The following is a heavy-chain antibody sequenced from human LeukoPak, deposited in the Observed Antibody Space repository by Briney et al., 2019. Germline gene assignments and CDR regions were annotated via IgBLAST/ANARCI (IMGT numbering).Heavy chain of an antibody. V-gene: IGHV1-8*01. CDR1: EYSFTSYE. J-gene: IGHJ5*02. Sequence: ASVKVSCKASEYSFTSYEINWVRQVAGHGLEWMGWMNPNSGDTGYAERFQGRVTMTRNTSISTAYMELSSLRSEDTAVYYCASRGIYSSSWNLPFDPWGQGTLVTVSS. CDR2: MNPNSGDT. D-gene: IGHD6-13*01. CDR3: ASRGIYSSSWNLPFDP.